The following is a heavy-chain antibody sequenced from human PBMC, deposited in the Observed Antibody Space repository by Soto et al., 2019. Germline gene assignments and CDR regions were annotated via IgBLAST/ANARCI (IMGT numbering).Heavy chain of an antibody. V-gene: IGHV4-34*01. D-gene: IGHD6-6*01. CDR2: INHSGST. Sequence: QVQLQQWGAGLLKPSETLSLTCAVYGGSFSGYYWSWIRQPPGKGLEWIGEINHSGSTNYNPSLKSRVTISVDTSKNQFSLKLSSVTAADTAVYYCARVRFSAARPGYYYGMDVWGQGTTVTVSS. CDR1: GGSFSGYY. CDR3: ARVRFSAARPGYYYGMDV. J-gene: IGHJ6*02.